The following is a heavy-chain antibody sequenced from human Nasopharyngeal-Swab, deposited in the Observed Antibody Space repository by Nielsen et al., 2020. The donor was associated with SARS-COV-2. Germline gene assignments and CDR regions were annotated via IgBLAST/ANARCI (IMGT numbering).Heavy chain of an antibody. D-gene: IGHD2-21*02. CDR1: GFTFSDYY. CDR2: ISATGNTV. J-gene: IGHJ4*02. CDR3: ARLPPNCGGDCYFDY. Sequence: GEFLKISCAASGFTFSDYYMTWVRQAPGKGLDWVSYISATGNTVYYADSVKGRFTISRDNAKNSLYLQMNSLRAEDTAVYYCARLPPNCGGDCYFDYWGQGTPVTVSS. V-gene: IGHV3-11*04.